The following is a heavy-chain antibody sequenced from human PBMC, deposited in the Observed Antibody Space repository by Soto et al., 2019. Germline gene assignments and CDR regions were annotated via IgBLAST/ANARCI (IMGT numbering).Heavy chain of an antibody. V-gene: IGHV1-3*01. CDR3: ASPTPITMVRGVIITGDYYYGMDV. D-gene: IGHD3-10*01. CDR1: GYTFTSYA. Sequence: ASVKVSCKASGYTFTSYAMHWVRQTPGQRLEWMGWINAGNGNTKYSQKFQGRVTITRDTSASTAYMELSSLRSEDTAVYYCASPTPITMVRGVIITGDYYYGMDVWGQGTTVTVSS. CDR2: INAGNGNT. J-gene: IGHJ6*02.